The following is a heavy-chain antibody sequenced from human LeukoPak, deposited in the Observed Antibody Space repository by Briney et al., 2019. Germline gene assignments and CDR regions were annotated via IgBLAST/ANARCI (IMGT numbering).Heavy chain of an antibody. CDR3: AKDKDYGSGSYFDY. CDR1: GFTFSSYA. CDR2: ISGSGGST. J-gene: IGHJ4*02. V-gene: IGHV3-23*01. Sequence: GGSLRLSCAASGFTFSSYAMSWVRQAPGKGLEWVSAISGSGGSTYYADSVKGRFTISRDNSKNTLYLQMNSLRAEDTAVCYCAKDKDYGSGSYFDYWGQGTLVTVSS. D-gene: IGHD3-10*01.